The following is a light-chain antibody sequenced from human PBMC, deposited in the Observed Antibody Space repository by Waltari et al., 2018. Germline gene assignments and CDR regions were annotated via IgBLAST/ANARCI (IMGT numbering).Light chain of an antibody. J-gene: IGLJ2*01. CDR2: GNS. Sequence: QSVLTQPPSVSGARGQRVTIPCTGSSSNIGAGYDVRWYQQLPGTAPKPLIYGNSNRPSGVPDRFSGSKSGTSASLAITGLQAEDEADYYCQSYDSSLSGWVFGGGTKLTVL. CDR1: SSNIGAGYD. V-gene: IGLV1-40*01. CDR3: QSYDSSLSGWV.